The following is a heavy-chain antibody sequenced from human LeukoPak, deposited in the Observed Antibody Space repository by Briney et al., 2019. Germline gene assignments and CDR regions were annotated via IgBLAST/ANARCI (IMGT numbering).Heavy chain of an antibody. J-gene: IGHJ3*02. CDR2: ISSSGSTI. Sequence: GGSLRLSCAASGFTFSSYEMNWVRQAPGKGLEWVSYISSSGSTIYYADSVKGRFTISRDNAKNSLYLQMNSLRAEDTAVYYCARAYNDYGDLDAFDIWGQGTMVTVSS. CDR3: ARAYNDYGDLDAFDI. CDR1: GFTFSSYE. V-gene: IGHV3-48*03. D-gene: IGHD4-17*01.